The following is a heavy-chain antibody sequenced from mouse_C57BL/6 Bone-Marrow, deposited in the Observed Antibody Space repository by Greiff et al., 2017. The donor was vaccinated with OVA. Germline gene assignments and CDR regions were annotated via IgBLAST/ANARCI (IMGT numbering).Heavy chain of an antibody. Sequence: EVQLQESGTVLVRPGASVKMSCKTSGYTFTSYWMHWVKQRPGQGLEWIGAIYPGNSDTSYNQKFKGKAKLTAVTSASTAYMELSSLTNEDSAVYYCTLITTVVATNDYWGQGTTLTVSS. J-gene: IGHJ2*01. CDR1: GYTFTSYW. CDR3: TLITTVVATNDY. V-gene: IGHV1-5*01. CDR2: IYPGNSDT. D-gene: IGHD1-1*01.